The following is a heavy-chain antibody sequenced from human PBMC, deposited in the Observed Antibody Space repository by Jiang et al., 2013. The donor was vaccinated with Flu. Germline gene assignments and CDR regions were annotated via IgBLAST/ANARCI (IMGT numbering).Heavy chain of an antibody. J-gene: IGHJ3*02. D-gene: IGHD5-12*01. CDR2: IYWDDDK. CDR3: ARGYIVTTGDAFDI. CDR1: GFSLTTNWSG. Sequence: TQTLTLTCTFSGFSLTTNWSGXGAGSVSPXGKALEWLALIYWDDDKRYSPSLKSRLTITKGTSKNQVVLTMTNMDPVDTATYYCARGYIVTTGDAFDIWGQGTMVTVSS. V-gene: IGHV2-5*02.